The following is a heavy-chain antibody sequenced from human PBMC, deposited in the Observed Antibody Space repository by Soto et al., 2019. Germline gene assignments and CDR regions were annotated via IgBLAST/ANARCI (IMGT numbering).Heavy chain of an antibody. V-gene: IGHV4-4*07. CDR2: IFTSGNT. D-gene: IGHD6-6*01. Sequence: ATLSLTCTVSGGSMNDYYWSWIRQPAGKGLEWIGRIFTSGNTNYNPSLRSRLTMSVDTSTNQVSLRLTSVTAADTAVYYCASGRLVSRYYGLDVWGQGTTVTVSS. J-gene: IGHJ6*02. CDR1: GGSMNDYY. CDR3: ASGRLVSRYYGLDV.